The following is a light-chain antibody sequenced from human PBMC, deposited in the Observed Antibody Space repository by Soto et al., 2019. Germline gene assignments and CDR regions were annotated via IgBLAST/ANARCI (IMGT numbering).Light chain of an antibody. CDR2: DAS. CDR1: QSVSSN. J-gene: IGKJ5*01. V-gene: IGKV3-15*01. CDR3: QQRYNWPPIT. Sequence: EIVMTQSPATLSVSPGERATLSCRASQSVSSNLAWHQQKPGQAPRILMYDASTRATGIPARFSGSGSGTDFTLTISSLEPEDFAIYYCQQRYNWPPITFGQGTRLEIK.